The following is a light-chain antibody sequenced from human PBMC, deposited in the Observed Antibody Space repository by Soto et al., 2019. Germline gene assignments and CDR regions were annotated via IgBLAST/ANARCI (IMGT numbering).Light chain of an antibody. V-gene: IGKV1-5*01. CDR1: QSIKTL. CDR3: QQYDTYPWT. J-gene: IGKJ1*01. CDR2: GAS. Sequence: DIQITPSSSHLSSFVGDRGSLPFRDCQSIKTLLAWVQQKPGQAPQLLIYGASKLESGDPSRVRGSGAGTEFTLTINRLQPDDFASYYCQQYDTYPWTFGHGTKVDIK.